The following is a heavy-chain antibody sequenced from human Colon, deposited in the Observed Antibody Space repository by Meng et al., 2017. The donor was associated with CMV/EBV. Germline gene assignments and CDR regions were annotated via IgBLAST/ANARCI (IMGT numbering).Heavy chain of an antibody. Sequence: GGSLRLSCAASGFTFSSYAMTWVRQAPGKGLEWVSVITGSGGSRFYSDSVKGRFTISRDNSKDTLYLNMNSLRVEDTAVYYCAKDRAIREDIVALNAMDVWGQGTTVTVSS. J-gene: IGHJ6*02. D-gene: IGHD2-15*01. CDR1: GFTFSSYA. CDR2: ITGSGGSR. CDR3: AKDRAIREDIVALNAMDV. V-gene: IGHV3-23*01.